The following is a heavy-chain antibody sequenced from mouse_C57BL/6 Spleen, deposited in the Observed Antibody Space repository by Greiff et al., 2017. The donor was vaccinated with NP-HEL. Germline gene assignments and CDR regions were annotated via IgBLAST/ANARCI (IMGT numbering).Heavy chain of an antibody. D-gene: IGHD1-1*01. J-gene: IGHJ2*02. CDR2: IHPNSGST. CDR3: ASWNITTVVANFDY. CDR1: GYTFTSYW. Sequence: QVQLQQPGAELVKPGASVKLSCKASGYTFTSYWMHWVKQRPGQGLEWIGMIHPNSGSTNYTEKFKSKATLTVDKSSSTAYMQLSSLTSEDSAVYYCASWNITTVVANFDYWGQGTSLTVSS. V-gene: IGHV1-64*01.